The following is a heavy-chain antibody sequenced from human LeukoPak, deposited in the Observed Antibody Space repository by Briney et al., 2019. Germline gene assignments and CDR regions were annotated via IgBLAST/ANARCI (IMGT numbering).Heavy chain of an antibody. CDR2: IYYSRTT. D-gene: IGHD1-26*01. J-gene: IGHJ4*02. Sequence: SETLSLTCTVSGGSISSYYWSWIRQPPEKGLEWIGYIYYSRTTNYDPSLKSRVTMSVDTSKNQFSLKLSSVTAADTAVYYCAGLSGSQTTPYWGQGTLVTASS. CDR3: AGLSGSQTTPY. CDR1: GGSISSYY. V-gene: IGHV4-59*08.